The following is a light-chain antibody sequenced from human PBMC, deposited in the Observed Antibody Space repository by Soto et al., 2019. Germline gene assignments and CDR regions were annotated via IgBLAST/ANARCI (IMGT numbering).Light chain of an antibody. CDR2: AAS. V-gene: IGKV1-39*01. Sequence: DIQMPQSPSSLSASVGDRVTITCRASQSISTYLNLSQQKPGKAPKLLIYAASSLESGVPTRFSCSGYGTDFTLTISSLQPEDFATYYCQQSYSTPLTFGGGTKVEIK. CDR1: QSISTY. J-gene: IGKJ4*01. CDR3: QQSYSTPLT.